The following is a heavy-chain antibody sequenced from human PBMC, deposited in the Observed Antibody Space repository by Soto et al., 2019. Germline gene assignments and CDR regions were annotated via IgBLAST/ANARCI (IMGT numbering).Heavy chain of an antibody. J-gene: IGHJ4*02. D-gene: IGHD2-2*01. CDR3: ARSSTSATYFDY. V-gene: IGHV4-39*07. Sequence: SETLSLTCTVFGGSFSSSSHYWGWIRQPPGKGLEWLGTMFYFGSTYYNTSLESRVTISVDPSKNQFSLKLSSVTAADTAVYYCARSSTSATYFDYWGQGTLVTVSS. CDR1: GGSFSSSSHY. CDR2: MFYFGST.